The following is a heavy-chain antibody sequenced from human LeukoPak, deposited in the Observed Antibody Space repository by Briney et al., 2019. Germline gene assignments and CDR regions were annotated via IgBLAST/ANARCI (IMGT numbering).Heavy chain of an antibody. Sequence: GGSLRLSCAASGFTFSGYAMSWVRQAPGKGLEWVSAINGNGGGTYYAEAVKGRFSISRDNSKNTLSLQMSSLRAEDTAVYYCANGGSIAVATPLDYWGQGTLVTVSS. CDR1: GFTFSGYA. V-gene: IGHV3-23*01. D-gene: IGHD6-19*01. J-gene: IGHJ4*02. CDR2: INGNGGGT. CDR3: ANGGSIAVATPLDY.